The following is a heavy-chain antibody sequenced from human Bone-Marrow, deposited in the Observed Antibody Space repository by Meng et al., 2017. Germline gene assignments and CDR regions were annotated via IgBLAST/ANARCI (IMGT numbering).Heavy chain of an antibody. D-gene: IGHD2-15*01. CDR3: ARDLVGCSGGSCYNYYGMDV. CDR1: GFTFSSYE. CDR2: ISSSGSTI. V-gene: IGHV3-48*03. Sequence: GESLKISCAASGFTFSSYEMNWVRQAPGKGLEWVSYISSSGSTIYYADSVKGRFTISRDNAKNSLYLQMNSLRAEDTAVYYCARDLVGCSGGSCYNYYGMDVWGQGTTVTVSS. J-gene: IGHJ6*02.